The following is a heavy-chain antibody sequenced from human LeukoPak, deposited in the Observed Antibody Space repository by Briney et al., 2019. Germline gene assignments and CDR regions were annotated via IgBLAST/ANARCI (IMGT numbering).Heavy chain of an antibody. CDR3: ARGRNYYDSSGFSGY. CDR1: GYTFTSYG. Sequence: ASVKVSCKASGYTFTSYGISWVRQAPGQGLEWMGWINTNTGNPTYAQGFTGRFVFSLDTSVSTAYLQISSLKAEDTAVYYCARGRNYYDSSGFSGYWGQGTLVTVSS. D-gene: IGHD3-22*01. CDR2: INTNTGNP. J-gene: IGHJ4*02. V-gene: IGHV7-4-1*02.